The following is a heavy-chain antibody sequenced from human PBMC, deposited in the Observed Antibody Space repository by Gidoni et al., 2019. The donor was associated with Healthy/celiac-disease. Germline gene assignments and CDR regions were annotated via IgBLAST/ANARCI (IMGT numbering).Heavy chain of an antibody. J-gene: IGHJ6*03. CDR1: GYTFTSSG. D-gene: IGHD3-10*01. CDR3: ARDYYGSGSYKYYYYYMDV. Sequence: QVQLVQSGAAVKKPGASVKVSCKASGYTFTSSGISWVRQAPGQGLEWMGWISAYNGNTNYAQKLQGRVTMTTDTSTSTAYMELRSLRSDDTAVYYCARDYYGSGSYKYYYYYMDVWGKGTTVTVSS. CDR2: ISAYNGNT. V-gene: IGHV1-18*04.